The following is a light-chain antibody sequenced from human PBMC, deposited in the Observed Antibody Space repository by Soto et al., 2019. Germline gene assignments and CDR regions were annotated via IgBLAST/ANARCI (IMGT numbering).Light chain of an antibody. J-gene: IGKJ4*01. V-gene: IGKV1-5*03. CDR2: KAS. CDR1: QSISTW. CDR3: QQYNTYPLT. Sequence: DIQMTQPPSTLSASVEDRVTITCRASQSISTWLAWYQQKPGKAPKLLIYKASSLESGVPSRFSGSGSGTEFTLTISSLQPDDFATYYCQQYNTYPLTFGGGTKVDIK.